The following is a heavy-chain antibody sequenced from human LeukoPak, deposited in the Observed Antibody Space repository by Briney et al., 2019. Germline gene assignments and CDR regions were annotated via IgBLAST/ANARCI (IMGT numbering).Heavy chain of an antibody. CDR2: ISSSGAVT. CDR1: GYTFTDHY. J-gene: IGHJ5*01. Sequence: GGSLRLSCAASGYTFTDHYMTWIRQAPGKGLEWVSYISSSGAVTYYSDSVKGRFTISRDNAKNSLYLQMTNIRVEDTAAYYCARDREANWSDSWGQGTLVTVSS. V-gene: IGHV3-11*04. D-gene: IGHD1-26*01. CDR3: ARDREANWSDS.